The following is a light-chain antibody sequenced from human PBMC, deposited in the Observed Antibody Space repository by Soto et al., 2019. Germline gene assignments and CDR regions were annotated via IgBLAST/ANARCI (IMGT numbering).Light chain of an antibody. CDR2: AAS. Sequence: ILMNLYPSALSGFVEDRITITCRASQDIGNFLAWYQQKPGKVPKLLIYAASTLQSGVPSRFSGSGSGTDFTLTISSLQPEDVATYYCQKCKVAPFTFGGGTKVDIK. CDR3: QKCKVAPFT. J-gene: IGKJ4*01. CDR1: QDIGNF. V-gene: IGKV1-27*01.